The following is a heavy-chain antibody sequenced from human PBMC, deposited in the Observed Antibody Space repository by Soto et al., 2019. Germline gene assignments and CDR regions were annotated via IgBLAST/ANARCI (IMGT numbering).Heavy chain of an antibody. Sequence: AETLSLTCTVSGASISAYYWIWVRQPPGKGLEWIGYIHYTGRANHNPSRKTRDRLSVDTSKKQLPLTMKSVTAAATAVYYCARVSNDYGGNGAFDYWGQGTLVTGS. J-gene: IGHJ4*02. CDR2: IHYTGRA. D-gene: IGHD4-17*01. CDR3: ARVSNDYGGNGAFDY. V-gene: IGHV4-59*01. CDR1: GASISAYY.